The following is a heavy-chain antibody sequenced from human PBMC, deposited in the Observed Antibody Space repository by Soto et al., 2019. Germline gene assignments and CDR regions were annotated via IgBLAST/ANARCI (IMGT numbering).Heavy chain of an antibody. D-gene: IGHD1-1*01. Sequence: SQALSLTCVISGDIVSSNNAAWNWIRQSPSRGLEWLGRTYYRSTWYTDYAVSVKSRLNINPDTSRNQLSLQLSSVTPADTATYYCTNWGTDVWGKGTTVTVSS. J-gene: IGHJ6*04. CDR2: TYYRSTWYT. CDR3: TNWGTDV. V-gene: IGHV6-1*01. CDR1: GDIVSSNNAA.